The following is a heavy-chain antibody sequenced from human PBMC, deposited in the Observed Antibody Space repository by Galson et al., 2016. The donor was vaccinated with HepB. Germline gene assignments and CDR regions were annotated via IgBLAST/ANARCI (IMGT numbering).Heavy chain of an antibody. Sequence: ETLSLTCPVSGGSISSSSYYCGWIRQPPGKGLEWLGEINHSGGTSYNPSLKGRVTISIDTSKNQCSLKVSSVTASDTAVYFCARDLWSGGPERYWGQGTLVSVSS. CDR2: INHSGGT. CDR3: ARDLWSGGPERY. J-gene: IGHJ4*02. CDR1: GGSISSSSYY. D-gene: IGHD3-3*01. V-gene: IGHV4-39*07.